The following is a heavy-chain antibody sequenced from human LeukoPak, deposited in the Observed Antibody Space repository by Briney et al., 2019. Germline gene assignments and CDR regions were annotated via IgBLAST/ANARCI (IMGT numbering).Heavy chain of an antibody. CDR3: AKDRVGSSSWYPYYFDY. CDR1: GFTSSSYA. CDR2: ISGSGGST. V-gene: IGHV3-23*01. D-gene: IGHD6-13*01. Sequence: GGSLRLSCAASGFTSSSYAMSWVRQAPGKGLEWVSAISGSGGSTYHADSVKGRFTTSRDNSKNTLYLQMNSLRAEDTAVYYCAKDRVGSSSWYPYYFDYWGQGTLVTVSS. J-gene: IGHJ4*02.